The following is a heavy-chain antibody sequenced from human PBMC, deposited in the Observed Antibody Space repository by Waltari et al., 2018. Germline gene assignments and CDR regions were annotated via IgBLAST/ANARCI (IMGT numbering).Heavy chain of an antibody. Sequence: QVQLVQSGAEVKKPGASVKVSCKASGYTFTGYYMHWVRQAPGQGLEWGGWINPNSGGTNYAKKVQGRVTMTSETSISTAYMELSRLRSDDTAVYYCAREELGGDYYYYGMDVWGQGTTVTVSS. CDR1: GYTFTGYY. V-gene: IGHV1-2*02. J-gene: IGHJ6*02. CDR2: INPNSGGT. D-gene: IGHD3-16*01. CDR3: AREELGGDYYYYGMDV.